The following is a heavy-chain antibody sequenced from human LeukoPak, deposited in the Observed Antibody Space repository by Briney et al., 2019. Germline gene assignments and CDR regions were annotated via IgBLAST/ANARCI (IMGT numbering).Heavy chain of an antibody. CDR3: ARGGVNGGFDI. J-gene: IGHJ3*02. CDR1: GGSFSGYY. CDR2: INHSGST. D-gene: IGHD4-23*01. Sequence: SETLSLTCAVYGGSFSGYYWSWIRQPPGKGLEWIGEINHSGSTNYNPSLKSRVTISVDTSKNQFSLKLISVSAADTAVYFCARGGVNGGFDIWGQGTMVTVSS. V-gene: IGHV4-34*01.